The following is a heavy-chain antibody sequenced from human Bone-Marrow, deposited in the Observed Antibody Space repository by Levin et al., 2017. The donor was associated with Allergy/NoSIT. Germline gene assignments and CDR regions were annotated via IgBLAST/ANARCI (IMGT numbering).Heavy chain of an antibody. D-gene: IGHD1-26*01. V-gene: IGHV3-7*02. CDR1: GFTFSTYW. CDR2: IKEDGSEK. J-gene: IGHJ4*02. Sequence: GGSLRLSCAASGFTFSTYWMSWVRQAPGKGLEWVANIKEDGSEKYYVDSVKGRFTVSRDNAKNSLYLQMNSLRGEDTAVYYCAIYIGSLDYWGQGTLVTVSS. CDR3: AIYIGSLDY.